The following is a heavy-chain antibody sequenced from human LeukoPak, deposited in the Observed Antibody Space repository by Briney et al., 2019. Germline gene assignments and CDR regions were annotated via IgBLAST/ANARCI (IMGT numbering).Heavy chain of an antibody. Sequence: AASVKVSCKVSGYTLTELSMHWVRQAPGKGLEWMGGFDPEDGETIYAQKFQGRVTMTEDTSTDTAYMELSSLRSEDTAVYYCATVQIAAARKYYWYFDLWGRGTLVTVSS. CDR2: FDPEDGET. V-gene: IGHV1-24*01. CDR3: ATVQIAAARKYYWYFDL. D-gene: IGHD6-13*01. J-gene: IGHJ2*01. CDR1: GYTLTELS.